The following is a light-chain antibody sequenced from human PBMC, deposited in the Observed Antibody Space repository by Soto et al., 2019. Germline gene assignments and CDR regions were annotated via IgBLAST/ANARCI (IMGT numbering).Light chain of an antibody. J-gene: IGKJ4*01. V-gene: IGKV4-1*01. Sequence: DIVMTQSPDSLAVSLGERATINCKSSQSVLYSSNNKNYLAWYQQKPGQPPKLLIYWASTRESGVPDRFSGSGSKTEFTLTISSLQAEDVAVYYCQQYYSTPLTFGGGTKVEIK. CDR3: QQYYSTPLT. CDR2: WAS. CDR1: QSVLYSSNNKNY.